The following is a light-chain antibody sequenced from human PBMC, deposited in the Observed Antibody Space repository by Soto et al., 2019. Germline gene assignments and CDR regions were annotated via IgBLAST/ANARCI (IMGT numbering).Light chain of an antibody. CDR2: GAS. J-gene: IGKJ4*01. Sequence: EIVMTQSPATLSVSPGERATLSCRACQSVSSNLTWYQHKPGQAPRLLIYGASTRATGIPARFSGSGSGTEFTLTISSLQSEDFAVYYCQQYYNWPLTFGGGTKVEIK. CDR1: QSVSSN. V-gene: IGKV3-15*01. CDR3: QQYYNWPLT.